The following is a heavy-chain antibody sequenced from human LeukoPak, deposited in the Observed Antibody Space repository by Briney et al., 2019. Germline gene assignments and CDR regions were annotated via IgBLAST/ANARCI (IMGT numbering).Heavy chain of an antibody. CDR3: AKDHIAVAGSAEFGMDV. CDR2: ISYDGSNK. V-gene: IGHV3-30*18. J-gene: IGHJ6*04. CDR1: GFTFSSYG. D-gene: IGHD6-19*01. Sequence: RSLRLSCAASGFTFSSYGMHWVRQAPGKGLEGVAVISYDGSNKYYADSVKGRFTISRDNSKNTLYLQMNSLRAEDTAVYYCAKDHIAVAGSAEFGMDVWGKGTTVTVSS.